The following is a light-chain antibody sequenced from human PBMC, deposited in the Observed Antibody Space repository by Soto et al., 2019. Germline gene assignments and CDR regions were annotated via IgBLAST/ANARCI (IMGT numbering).Light chain of an antibody. Sequence: EIVMTQSPATLSLSPGERVTLSCRASQSVFSRLAWYQQKPGQAPRLLIYGAATRATSIPARFSGSGSGTDFTLTISILQSEVFAFYFCQQYHTWPAFGRGTRVEIK. J-gene: IGKJ4*02. CDR3: QQYHTWPA. CDR2: GAA. V-gene: IGKV3-15*01. CDR1: QSVFSR.